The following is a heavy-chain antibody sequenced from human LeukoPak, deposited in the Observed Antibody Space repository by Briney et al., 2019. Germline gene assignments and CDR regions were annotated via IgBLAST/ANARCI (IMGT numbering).Heavy chain of an antibody. J-gene: IGHJ4*02. CDR1: GGSISSSSYY. V-gene: IGHV4-39*07. Sequence: SETLSLTCTVSGGSISSSSYYWGWIRQPPGKGLEWIGSIYYSGSTYYNPSLKSRVTISVDTSKNQFSLKLSSVTAADTAVYYCARDLEFDWGQGTLVTVSS. CDR2: IYYSGST. D-gene: IGHD3-10*01. CDR3: ARDLEFD.